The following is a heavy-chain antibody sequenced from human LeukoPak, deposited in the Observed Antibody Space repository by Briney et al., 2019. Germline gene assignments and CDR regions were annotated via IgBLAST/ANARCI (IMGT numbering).Heavy chain of an antibody. J-gene: IGHJ4*02. V-gene: IGHV3-33*06. CDR2: IWYDGSNR. CDR3: AKDSYYYDSSGYHYPQYFFDY. Sequence: GRSLRLSCAASGFTFSGYGMHWVRQAPGKGLEWVALIWYDGSNRDYSHSVKGRFTISRDNSKNTLYLQMNSLRAEDTAVYYCAKDSYYYDSSGYHYPQYFFDYWGQGALVTVSS. CDR1: GFTFSGYG. D-gene: IGHD3-22*01.